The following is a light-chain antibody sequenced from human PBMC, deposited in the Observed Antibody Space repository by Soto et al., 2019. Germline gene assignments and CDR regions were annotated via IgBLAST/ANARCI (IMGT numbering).Light chain of an antibody. CDR3: MQAIDIPWT. CDR1: QSLLHSDGKTY. V-gene: IGKV2-29*03. J-gene: IGKJ1*01. Sequence: IFMTQTPLSLSIIPGQTASIACKSSQSLLHSDGKTYFYWYVQKAGQAPQPLIYEVSNRFSGVPERFSGSGSRTDFTLKISRVEADDVGIYYCMQAIDIPWTFGQGTKVDI. CDR2: EVS.